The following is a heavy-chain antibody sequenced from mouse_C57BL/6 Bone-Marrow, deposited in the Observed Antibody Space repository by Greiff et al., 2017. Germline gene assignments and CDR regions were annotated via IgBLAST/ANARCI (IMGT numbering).Heavy chain of an antibody. Sequence: EVQRVESGGGLVKPGGSLKLSCAASGFTFSSYAMSWVRQTPEKRLEWVATISDGCSYTYYPDNVKGRFTISRDNAKNNLYLQMSHLKSEDTAMYYCARGELRSYYYAMDYWGQGTSVTVSS. CDR2: ISDGCSYT. D-gene: IGHD1-1*01. J-gene: IGHJ4*01. V-gene: IGHV5-4*01. CDR1: GFTFSSYA. CDR3: ARGELRSYYYAMDY.